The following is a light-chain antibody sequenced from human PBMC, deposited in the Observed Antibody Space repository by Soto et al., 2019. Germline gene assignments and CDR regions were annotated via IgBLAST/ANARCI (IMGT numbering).Light chain of an antibody. Sequence: QAVVTQEPSVTVSPGGTVTLTCGSSTGPVTSGHYPYWFQQKPGQAPRTLIYDTTNKHSWTPARFSGSLLGGKAALTLSGAQPEDEDEYSCLVSYSGAAVFGGGTKLTVL. V-gene: IGLV7-46*01. CDR2: DTT. CDR1: TGPVTSGHY. J-gene: IGLJ3*02. CDR3: LVSYSGAAV.